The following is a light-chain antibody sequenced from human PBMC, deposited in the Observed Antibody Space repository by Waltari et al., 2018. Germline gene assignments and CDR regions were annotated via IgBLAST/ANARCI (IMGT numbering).Light chain of an antibody. CDR2: EVS. Sequence: QSALTQPASVSGSPGQSITISCTGTSSDVGGYNYVSWYQQHPGKAPKLMIYEVSNRPSGVPTRFSGSKSGITASLTISGLQAEDEADYYCSSYTSSSTLAYVFGTGTKVTVL. J-gene: IGLJ1*01. CDR3: SSYTSSSTLAYV. V-gene: IGLV2-14*01. CDR1: SSDVGGYNY.